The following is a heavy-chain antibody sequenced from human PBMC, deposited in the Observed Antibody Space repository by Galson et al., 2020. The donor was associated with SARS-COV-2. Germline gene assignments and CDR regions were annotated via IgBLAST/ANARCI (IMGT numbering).Heavy chain of an antibody. J-gene: IGHJ4*02. D-gene: IGHD3-10*01. Sequence: SETLSLTCTVSGGSFTSGDYYWSWIRQHPGKGLEWIGFIYYSGSIYYNPSLKGRITISVDTSKNQFSLRLSSVTAADTAVYYCARDSGYYGSGSYQGPLVYWGQGILVTVSS. CDR3: ARDSGYYGSGSYQGPLVY. CDR1: GGSFTSGDYY. V-gene: IGHV4-31*03. CDR2: IYYSGSI.